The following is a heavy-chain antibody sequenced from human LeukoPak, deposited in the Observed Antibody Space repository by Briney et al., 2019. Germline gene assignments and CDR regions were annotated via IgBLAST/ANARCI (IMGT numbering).Heavy chain of an antibody. V-gene: IGHV4-34*01. D-gene: IGHD3-10*01. CDR3: ARWGFGESPLDY. Sequence: TSETLSLTCAVYGGSFSGYYWSWIRQPPGKGLEWIGEINHSGSTNYNPSLKSRVTISVDTSKNQFSLKLSSVTAADTAVYYCARWGFGESPLDYWGQGTLVTVSS. J-gene: IGHJ4*02. CDR1: GGSFSGYY. CDR2: INHSGST.